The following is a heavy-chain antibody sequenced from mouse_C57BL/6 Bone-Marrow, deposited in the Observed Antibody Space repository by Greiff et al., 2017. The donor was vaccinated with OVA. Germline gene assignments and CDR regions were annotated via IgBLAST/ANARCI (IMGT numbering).Heavy chain of an antibody. CDR1: GFSFNTYA. Sequence: EVQVVESGGGLVQPKGSLKLSCAASGFSFNTYAMNWVRQAPGKGLEWVARIRSKSNNYATYYADSVKDRFTISRDDSESMLYLQMNNLKTEDTAMYYCVRRGGYYYAMDYWGQGTSVTVSS. CDR2: IRSKSNNYAT. J-gene: IGHJ4*01. V-gene: IGHV10-1*01. CDR3: VRRGGYYYAMDY. D-gene: IGHD3-2*02.